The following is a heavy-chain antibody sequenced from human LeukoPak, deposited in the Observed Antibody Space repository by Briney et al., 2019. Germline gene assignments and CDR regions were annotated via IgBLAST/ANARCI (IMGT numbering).Heavy chain of an antibody. CDR3: ARLYDSNRDHSGYGY. V-gene: IGHV3-74*01. CDR2: INSDGSST. Sequence: GGSPRLSCAASGFTFSSYWIHWVRQAPGKGLVWVSRINSDGSSTSYADSVKGRFTISRDNAKNSLYMQMNSLRVEDTAVYYCARLYDSNRDHSGYGYWGRGTLVTVSS. J-gene: IGHJ4*02. CDR1: GFTFSSYW. D-gene: IGHD5-12*01.